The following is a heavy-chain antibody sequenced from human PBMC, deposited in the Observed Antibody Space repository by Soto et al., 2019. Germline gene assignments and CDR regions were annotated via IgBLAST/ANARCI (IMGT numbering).Heavy chain of an antibody. Sequence: QVQLVQSGAEVKKPGASVKVSCKASGYTFTSYGISWVRQAPGQGLEWMGWISAYNGNTNYAQKLQVRVTMTTDTSTSTAYMELRSLRSDDTAVYYCARDWIVVVAATSPAFDIWGQGTMVTVSS. J-gene: IGHJ3*02. V-gene: IGHV1-18*01. D-gene: IGHD2-15*01. CDR2: ISAYNGNT. CDR3: ARDWIVVVAATSPAFDI. CDR1: GYTFTSYG.